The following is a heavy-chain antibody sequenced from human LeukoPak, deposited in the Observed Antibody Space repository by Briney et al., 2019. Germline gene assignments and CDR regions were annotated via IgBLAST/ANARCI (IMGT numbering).Heavy chain of an antibody. D-gene: IGHD3-10*01. CDR3: AGRRGRGSGR. CDR2: INHSGST. V-gene: IGHV4-39*07. J-gene: IGHJ4*02. Sequence: PSETLSLTCTVSGGSISSSSYYWGWIRQPPGKGLEWIGEINHSGSTNYNPSLKSRVTISVDTSKNQFSLKLSSVTAADTAVYYCAGRRGRGSGRWGQGTLVTVSS. CDR1: GGSISSSSYY.